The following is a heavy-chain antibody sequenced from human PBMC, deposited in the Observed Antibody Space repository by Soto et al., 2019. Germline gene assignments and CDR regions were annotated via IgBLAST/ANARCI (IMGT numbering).Heavy chain of an antibody. CDR2: ISYDGSNK. J-gene: IGHJ6*02. CDR1: GFTFSSYG. V-gene: IGHV3-30*18. D-gene: IGHD2-2*01. Sequence: GGSLRLSCAASGFTFSSYGMHWVRQAPGKGLEWVAVISYDGSNKYYADSVKGRFTISRDNSKNTLYLQMNSLRAEDTAVYYCAKSIVVVPAATVGKYYYYGMDVWGQGTTVTVSS. CDR3: AKSIVVVPAATVGKYYYYGMDV.